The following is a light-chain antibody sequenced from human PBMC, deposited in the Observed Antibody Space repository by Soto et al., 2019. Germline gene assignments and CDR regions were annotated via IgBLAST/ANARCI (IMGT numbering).Light chain of an antibody. CDR3: LQDYTYPLT. J-gene: IGKJ4*01. Sequence: IQMTQSPSTRSSSLGDRVTITCRASQSISSWLAWYQQKPGKAPKLLIYDASSLESGVPSRFSGSGSGTEFTLTISSLKTDDFATYDCLQDYTYPLTFGGGTKVDIK. V-gene: IGKV1-5*01. CDR2: DAS. CDR1: QSISSW.